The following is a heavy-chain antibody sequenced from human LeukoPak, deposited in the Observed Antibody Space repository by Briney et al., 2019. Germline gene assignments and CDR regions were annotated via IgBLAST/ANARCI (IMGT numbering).Heavy chain of an antibody. J-gene: IGHJ4*02. CDR1: GFTFSSYS. CDR3: ARDRRLKVFDY. V-gene: IGHV3-21*01. CDR2: ISSSSSYI. Sequence: GGSLRLSCAASGFTFSSYSMNWVHQAPGKGLEWVSSISSSSSYIYYADSVKGRFTISRDNAKNSLYQQMNSLRAEDTAVYYCARDRRLKVFDYWGQGTLVTVSS.